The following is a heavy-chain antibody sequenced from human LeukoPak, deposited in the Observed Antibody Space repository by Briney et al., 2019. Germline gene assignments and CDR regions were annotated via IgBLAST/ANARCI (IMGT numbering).Heavy chain of an antibody. CDR3: ARQRLAAYVDY. CDR1: GGSFSGYY. Sequence: SETLSLTCAAYGGSFSGYYWSWIRQPPGKGLEWIGEINHSGSTNYYPSLKSRVTISVDTSKNQFSLKLSSVTAADTAVYYCARQRLAAYVDYWGQGTLVTVSS. V-gene: IGHV4-34*01. J-gene: IGHJ4*02. D-gene: IGHD3-16*01. CDR2: INHSGST.